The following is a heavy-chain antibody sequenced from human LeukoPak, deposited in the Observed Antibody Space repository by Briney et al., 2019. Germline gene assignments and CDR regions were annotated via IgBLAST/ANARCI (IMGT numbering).Heavy chain of an antibody. D-gene: IGHD4-17*01. Sequence: GASVKVSCKASGYTFTSYGISWVRQAPGQGLEWMGGIIPIFGTANYAQKFQGRVTITADESTSTAYMELSSLRSEDTAVYYCASNDYGDYYFDYWGQGTLVTVSS. CDR1: GYTFTSYG. J-gene: IGHJ4*02. CDR3: ASNDYGDYYFDY. V-gene: IGHV1-69*13. CDR2: IIPIFGTA.